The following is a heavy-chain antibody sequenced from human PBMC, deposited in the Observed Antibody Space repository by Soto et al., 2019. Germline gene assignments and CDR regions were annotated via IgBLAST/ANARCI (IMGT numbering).Heavy chain of an antibody. J-gene: IGHJ3*02. CDR3: ARDRSDSSGYYPNAFDI. V-gene: IGHV3-30-3*01. CDR1: GFTFSSYA. CDR2: ISYDGSNK. Sequence: GGSLRLSCAASGFTFSSYAMHWVRQAPGKGLEWVAVISYDGSNKYYADSVKGRFTISRDNSKNTLYLQMNSLRAEDTAVYYCARDRSDSSGYYPNAFDIWGQGTMVTVSS. D-gene: IGHD3-22*01.